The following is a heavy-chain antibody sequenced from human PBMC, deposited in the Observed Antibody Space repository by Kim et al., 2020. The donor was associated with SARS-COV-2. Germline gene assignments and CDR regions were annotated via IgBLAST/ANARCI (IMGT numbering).Heavy chain of an antibody. Sequence: NYAQKLQGRVTMTTDTSTSTAYMELRSLRSDDTAVYYCARYSRVTGTVDYWGQGTLVTVSS. D-gene: IGHD1-20*01. V-gene: IGHV1-18*01. J-gene: IGHJ4*02. CDR3: ARYSRVTGTVDY.